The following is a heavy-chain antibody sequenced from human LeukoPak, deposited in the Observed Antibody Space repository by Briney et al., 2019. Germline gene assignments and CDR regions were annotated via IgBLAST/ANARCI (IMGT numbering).Heavy chain of an antibody. CDR2: IGISVST. J-gene: IGHJ4*02. Sequence: PSETLSLTCTVSGGSISSYYWSWIRQPARQGLEWIGRIGISVSTNYNPSLKSRGTMSVYTSKNQFSLKLSSVTAADTAVYYGARPRVRGIIIRGFDYWGQGTLVTVSS. CDR1: GGSISSYY. CDR3: ARPRVRGIIIRGFDY. D-gene: IGHD3-10*01. V-gene: IGHV4-4*07.